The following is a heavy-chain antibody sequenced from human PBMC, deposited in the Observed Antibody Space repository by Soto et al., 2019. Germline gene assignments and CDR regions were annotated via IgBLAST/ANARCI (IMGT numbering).Heavy chain of an antibody. V-gene: IGHV4-61*05. D-gene: IGHD3-22*01. Sequence: SETLSLTCTVSGGSISSSSFHWGWIRQPPGKGLEWIGYIYYSGSTNYNPSLKSRVTISVDTSKNQFSLKLSSVTAADTAVYYCARTPNYYDSSGYYEAPFDYWGQGTLVTVSS. CDR3: ARTPNYYDSSGYYEAPFDY. CDR1: GGSISSSSFH. J-gene: IGHJ4*02. CDR2: IYYSGST.